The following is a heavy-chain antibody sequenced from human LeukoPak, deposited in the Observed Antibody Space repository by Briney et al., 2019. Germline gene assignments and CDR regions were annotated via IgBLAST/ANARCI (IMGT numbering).Heavy chain of an antibody. CDR2: ISGRGDRT. Sequence: PGGSLRLSCAASGFTFSSYAMSWVRQAPGKGLEWVSAISGRGDRTYYADSVKGRFTISRDNSKNTLYLQMNSLRAEDTAVYYCAKDRGPYSGYDSFFDFWGQGTLVTVSS. CDR1: GFTFSSYA. V-gene: IGHV3-23*01. J-gene: IGHJ4*02. D-gene: IGHD5-12*01. CDR3: AKDRGPYSGYDSFFDF.